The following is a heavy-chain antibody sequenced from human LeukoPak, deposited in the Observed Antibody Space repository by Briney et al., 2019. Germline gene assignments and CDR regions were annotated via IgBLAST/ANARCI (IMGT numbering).Heavy chain of an antibody. CDR1: GFTFSSYS. CDR3: ARAPNYYYYMDV. V-gene: IGHV3-21*01. CDR2: ISSSSSYI. J-gene: IGHJ6*03. Sequence: GGSLRLSCAASGFTFSSYSMNWVRQAPGKGLEWVSSISSSSSYIYYADSVEGRFTISRDNAKNSLYLQMNSLRAEDTAVYYCARAPNYYYYMDVWGKGTTVTISS.